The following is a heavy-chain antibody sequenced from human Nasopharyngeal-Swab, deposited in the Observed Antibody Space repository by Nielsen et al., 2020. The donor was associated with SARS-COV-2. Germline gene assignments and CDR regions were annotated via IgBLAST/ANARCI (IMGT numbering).Heavy chain of an antibody. CDR3: VRELSLRGCNFPFDY. Sequence: WIRQPPGKGLEWVGRTRDKANDYTTQYAASVRGRFTISRDTSEKSVFLQMNSLTADDTAMYFCVRELSLRGCNFPFDYWGRGTLATVSS. D-gene: IGHD5-24*01. CDR2: TRDKANDYTT. J-gene: IGHJ4*02. V-gene: IGHV3-72*01.